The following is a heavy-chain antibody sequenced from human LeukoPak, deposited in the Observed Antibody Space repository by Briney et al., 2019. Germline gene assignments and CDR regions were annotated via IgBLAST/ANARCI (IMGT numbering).Heavy chain of an antibody. CDR2: VYESGDT. D-gene: IGHD5-12*01. V-gene: IGHV4-59*08. CDR1: GGSISSYY. CDR3: ARHFLRGGFDS. J-gene: IGHJ5*01. Sequence: SETLSLTCTVSGGSISSYYWSWIRQPLGKGLEWIAYVYESGDTRSKPSLRSRVTISLDTSKNQFSLKLTSVTAADTAVYYCARHFLRGGFDSWGQGTLVTVSS.